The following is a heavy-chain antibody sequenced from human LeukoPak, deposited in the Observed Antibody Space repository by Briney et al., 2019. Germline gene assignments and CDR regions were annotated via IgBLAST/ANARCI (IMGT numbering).Heavy chain of an antibody. D-gene: IGHD6-19*01. V-gene: IGHV3-30*18. CDR1: GFTFSSYG. J-gene: IGHJ4*02. Sequence: GGSLRLSCTASGFTFSSYGMHWVRQAPGKGLELVAVISYEGRTIYYADSATGRFTISTDNSKNTLYLQMNSLRPEDTAVYYCVKEAVPRICDWYDYWGQGTLVTVSP. CDR3: VKEAVPRICDWYDY. CDR2: ISYEGRTI.